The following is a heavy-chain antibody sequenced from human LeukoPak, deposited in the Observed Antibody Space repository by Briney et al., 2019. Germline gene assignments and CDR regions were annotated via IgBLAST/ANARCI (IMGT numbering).Heavy chain of an antibody. CDR3: ARGSYDFWSGYYKKDYYYYMDV. J-gene: IGHJ6*03. Sequence: PSETLSLTCTVSGASLNNYYWSWIRQPPGRGLEWGGSIYYSGSTTYNPSLTSRVTISVDTSKNQFSLKLSSVTAADTAVYYCARGSYDFWSGYYKKDYYYYMDVWGKGTTVTVSS. CDR2: IYYSGST. D-gene: IGHD3-3*01. CDR1: GASLNNYY. V-gene: IGHV4-59*12.